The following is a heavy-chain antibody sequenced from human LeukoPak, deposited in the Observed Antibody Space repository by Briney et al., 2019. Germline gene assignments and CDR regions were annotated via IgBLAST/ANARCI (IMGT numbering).Heavy chain of an antibody. Sequence: PSETLSLTCTVSGGSISSSSYYWGWIRQPPGKGLEWIGSIYYSGSTYYNPSLKSRVTISVDTSKNQFSLKLSSVTAADTAVYYCARDLGGSYWGQGTLVTVSS. D-gene: IGHD2-15*01. V-gene: IGHV4-39*07. CDR3: ARDLGGSY. J-gene: IGHJ4*02. CDR1: GGSISSSSYY. CDR2: IYYSGST.